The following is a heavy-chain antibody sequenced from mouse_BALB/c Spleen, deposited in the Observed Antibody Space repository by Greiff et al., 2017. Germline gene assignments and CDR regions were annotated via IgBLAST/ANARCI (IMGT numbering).Heavy chain of an antibody. D-gene: IGHD1-2*01. J-gene: IGHJ4*01. V-gene: IGHV1S29*02. CDR3: ARGGAHYYGFYYAMDY. CDR1: GYTFTDYN. Sequence: VQLKESGPELVKPGASVKISCKASGYTFTDYNMHWVKQSHGKSLEWIGYIYPYNGGTGYNQKFKSKATLTVDNSSSTAYMELRSLTSEDSAVYYCARGGAHYYGFYYAMDYWGQGTSVTVSS. CDR2: IYPYNGGT.